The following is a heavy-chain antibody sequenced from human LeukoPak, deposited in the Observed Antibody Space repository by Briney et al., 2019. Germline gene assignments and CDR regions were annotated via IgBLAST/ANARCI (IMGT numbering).Heavy chain of an antibody. CDR3: AKDISGYSSADY. CDR2: ISGDGGST. V-gene: IGHV3-43*02. Sequence: AGGSLRLSCSASGFTFDDYAMHWVRQAPGKGLEWVSLISGDGGSTYYADSVKGRFTISRDNSKNSLYLQMKSMRTEDSALYYCAKDISGYSSADYWGQGTLVTVSS. D-gene: IGHD5-18*01. CDR1: GFTFDDYA. J-gene: IGHJ4*02.